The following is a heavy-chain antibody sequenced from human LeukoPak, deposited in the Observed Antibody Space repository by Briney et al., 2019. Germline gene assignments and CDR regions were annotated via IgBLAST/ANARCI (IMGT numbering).Heavy chain of an antibody. Sequence: SETLSLTCTVSGGSISSYYWSWIRQPAGKGLEWIGRIYTSGSTNYNPSLKSRVTMSVDTSKNQFSLKLSSVTAADTAVYYCARNKGVWGYYYDSSGYHDYWGQGTLVTVSS. CDR2: IYTSGST. V-gene: IGHV4-4*07. D-gene: IGHD3-22*01. CDR3: ARNKGVWGYYYDSSGYHDY. CDR1: GGSISSYY. J-gene: IGHJ4*02.